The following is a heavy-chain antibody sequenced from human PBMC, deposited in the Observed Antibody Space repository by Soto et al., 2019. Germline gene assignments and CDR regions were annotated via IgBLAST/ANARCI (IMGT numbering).Heavy chain of an antibody. CDR1: GGSFSGYY. CDR3: ARGRLFWPYGSGGVNY. V-gene: IGHV4-34*01. CDR2: INHSGST. J-gene: IGHJ4*02. Sequence: SETLSLTCAVYGGSFSGYYWSWIRQPPGKGLEWIGEINHSGSTNYNPSLKSRVTISVDTSKNQFSLKLSSVTAADTAVYYCARGRLFWPYGSGGVNYWGQGTLVTVSS. D-gene: IGHD2-15*01.